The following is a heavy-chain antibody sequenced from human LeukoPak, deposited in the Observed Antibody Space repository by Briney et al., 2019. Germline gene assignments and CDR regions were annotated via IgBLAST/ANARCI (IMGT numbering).Heavy chain of an antibody. Sequence: SETLSLTCSVFGGSISSYAWSWIRQSAGKGLEWIGRIYTTGSTNYNPSLKSRVTISVDKSKNQFSLRLNSVTAADTAVYYCASPLEYIWGQGTLVTVSS. D-gene: IGHD6-6*01. V-gene: IGHV4-4*07. J-gene: IGHJ4*02. CDR2: IYTTGST. CDR1: GGSISSYA. CDR3: ASPLEYI.